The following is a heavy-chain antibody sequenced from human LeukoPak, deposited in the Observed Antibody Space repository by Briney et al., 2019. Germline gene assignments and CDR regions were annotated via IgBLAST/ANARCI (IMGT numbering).Heavy chain of an antibody. V-gene: IGHV1-46*01. CDR3: ARGDIDRDIAVVDDAFDI. D-gene: IGHD6-19*01. J-gene: IGHJ3*02. CDR1: GYTFTRYY. Sequence: ASVKVSCKASGYTFTRYYMHWARQAPGQGLEWMGIINPSGGSTTYAQKFQGRVTMTRDTSTSTVYMELSSLRSEDTAVYYCARGDIDRDIAVVDDAFDIWGQGTMVTVSS. CDR2: INPSGGST.